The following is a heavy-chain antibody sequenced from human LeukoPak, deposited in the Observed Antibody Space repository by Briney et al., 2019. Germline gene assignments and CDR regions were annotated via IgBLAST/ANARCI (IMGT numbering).Heavy chain of an antibody. D-gene: IGHD4-23*01. CDR1: GGSIRSYY. CDR3: ARFLGVVKGSPYYFDY. V-gene: IGHV4-59*01. J-gene: IGHJ4*02. CDR2: IYYSGST. Sequence: SETLSLTCTVSGGSIRSYYWSWIRQPPGKGLEWIGYIYYSGSTNYNPSLKSRVTISVDTSKNQFSLKLSSEAAADTAVYYCARFLGVVKGSPYYFDYWGQGTLVTVSS.